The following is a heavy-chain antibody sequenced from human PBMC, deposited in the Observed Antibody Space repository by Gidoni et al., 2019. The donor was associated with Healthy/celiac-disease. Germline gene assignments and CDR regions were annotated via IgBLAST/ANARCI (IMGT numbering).Heavy chain of an antibody. J-gene: IGHJ6*02. CDR2: ICGSGGST. D-gene: IGHD1-1*01. V-gene: IGHV3-23*01. Sequence: EVQLLESGGGLVQPGGSLRLSCAASGFTFSSYAMSWVRQAPGKGLEWVSAICGSGGSTYYADSVKGRFTISRDNSKNTLYLQMNSLRAEDTAVYYCAKVVLAGTYYYYGMDVWGQGTTVTVSS. CDR3: AKVVLAGTYYYYGMDV. CDR1: GFTFSSYA.